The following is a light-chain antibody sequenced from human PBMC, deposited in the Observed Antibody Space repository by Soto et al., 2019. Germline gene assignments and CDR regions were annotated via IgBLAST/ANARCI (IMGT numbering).Light chain of an antibody. Sequence: DIQMTQSPSTLSASVGDRVTITCRASQSISSWLAWYQQKPGKAPKLLIFDASSLERGVPSRFSGSGSGTDFTLTISSLQPDDFATYYCQQYSDSSGAFGQGTKVDI. V-gene: IGKV1-5*01. CDR1: QSISSW. CDR3: QQYSDSSGA. CDR2: DAS. J-gene: IGKJ1*01.